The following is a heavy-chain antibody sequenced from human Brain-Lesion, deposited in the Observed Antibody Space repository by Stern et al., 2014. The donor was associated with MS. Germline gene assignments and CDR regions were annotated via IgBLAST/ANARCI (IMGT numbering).Heavy chain of an antibody. CDR1: GFTFDDYA. CDR3: ARDITGSSAYFAY. CDR2: ISWNSGTI. D-gene: IGHD1-14*01. V-gene: IGHV3-9*01. J-gene: IGHJ4*02. Sequence: DVQLVESGGDLVQPGRSLRLSCAAFGFTFDDYAMHWGRHAPGKGLEWVAGISWNSGTIGYADSVKGRFTTSRDNAYSSLYLQMNSLRPEDTALYYCARDITGSSAYFAYWGQGTLVTVSS.